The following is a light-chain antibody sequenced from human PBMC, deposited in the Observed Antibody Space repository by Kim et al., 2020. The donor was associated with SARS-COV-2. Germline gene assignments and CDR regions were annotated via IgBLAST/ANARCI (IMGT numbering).Light chain of an antibody. J-gene: IGKJ4*01. V-gene: IGKV3-15*01. CDR2: GAS. CDR3: QQYNNWPLT. CDR1: QSVSSN. Sequence: SPGERATLACRTSQSVSSNLAWYQQNRGQAPRLLIYGASTRATGTPARFSGSGSGTEFTLTISSLQSEDFAIYYCQQYNNWPLTFGGGTKVDIK.